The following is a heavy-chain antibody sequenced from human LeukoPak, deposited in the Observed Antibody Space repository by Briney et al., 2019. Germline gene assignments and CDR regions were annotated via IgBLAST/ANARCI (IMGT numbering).Heavy chain of an antibody. Sequence: GGSLRLSCAASGFTFSNCDMPWVRHVPGKGLEWVSAIGTSGDTYYPGSVKGRFTISRENAKNSLYLQMNNLRAGDTAVYYCARASHRSSWYYFDYWGQGTLVTVSS. V-gene: IGHV3-13*01. D-gene: IGHD6-13*01. CDR3: ARASHRSSWYYFDY. CDR2: IGTSGDT. J-gene: IGHJ4*02. CDR1: GFTFSNCD.